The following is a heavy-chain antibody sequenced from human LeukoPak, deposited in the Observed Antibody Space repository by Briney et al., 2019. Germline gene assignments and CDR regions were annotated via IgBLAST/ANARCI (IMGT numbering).Heavy chain of an antibody. CDR3: ARGDTRGAGSYYYYYYMDV. CDR1: GYTFTGYY. Sequence: ASVKVSCKASGYTFTGYYMHWVRQAPGQGLEWMGWINPNIGGTNYAQKFQGRVTMTRDTSISTAYMELSRMRSDDTAAYYCARGDTRGAGSYYYYYYMDVWGKGTTVTVSS. CDR2: INPNIGGT. V-gene: IGHV1-2*02. J-gene: IGHJ6*03. D-gene: IGHD1-14*01.